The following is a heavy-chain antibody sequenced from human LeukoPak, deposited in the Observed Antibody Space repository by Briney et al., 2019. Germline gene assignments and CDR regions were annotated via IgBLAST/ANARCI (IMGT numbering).Heavy chain of an antibody. CDR3: ARRMTSGSYFDDAFDI. D-gene: IGHD1-26*01. CDR2: INPNSDGT. Sequence: ASVKVSCKASGYTFTGYYIHWVRQAPGQGLEWMGWINPNSDGTNYAQKFQGRVTMTRDTSISTAYMELSRLSSDDTAVYYCARRMTSGSYFDDAFDIWGQGTMVTVSS. CDR1: GYTFTGYY. J-gene: IGHJ3*02. V-gene: IGHV1-2*02.